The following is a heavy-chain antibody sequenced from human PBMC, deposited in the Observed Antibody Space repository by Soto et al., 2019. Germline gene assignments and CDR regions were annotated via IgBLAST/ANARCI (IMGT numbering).Heavy chain of an antibody. D-gene: IGHD2-2*02. CDR2: INPNSGGT. V-gene: IGHV1-2*02. CDR1: GYTFTGYY. J-gene: IGHJ6*04. Sequence: ASVKVSCKASGYTFTGYYMHWVRQAPGQGLEWMGWINPNSGGTNYAQKFQGRVTVTRDTSISTAYMELSRLRSDDTAVYYCARTCSSTSCHNYYYYGMAVWGKETTATLSA. CDR3: ARTCSSTSCHNYYYYGMAV.